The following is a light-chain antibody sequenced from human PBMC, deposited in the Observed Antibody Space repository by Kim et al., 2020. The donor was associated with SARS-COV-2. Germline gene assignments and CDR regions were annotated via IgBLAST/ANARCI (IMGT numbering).Light chain of an antibody. Sequence: VTSACTGSSANIGDGYDVHWYQQLPGTAPKLLIYGNSNRPSGVPDRFSGSKSGTSASLAITGLQAEDEAVYYCQSYDSSLSGSYVFGTGTKVTVL. V-gene: IGLV1-40*01. CDR2: GNS. CDR1: SANIGDGYD. J-gene: IGLJ1*01. CDR3: QSYDSSLSGSYV.